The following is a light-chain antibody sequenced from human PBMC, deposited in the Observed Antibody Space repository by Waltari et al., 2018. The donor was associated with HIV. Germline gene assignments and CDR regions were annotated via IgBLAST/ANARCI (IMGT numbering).Light chain of an antibody. V-gene: IGLV6-57*03. Sequence: NFMLTQPPSVSESPGKTVTISCTRSSGSIASNYVQWYQQRPGSAPTTVIYEVTQRPSGVPDRFSGSIDSSSNSASLTISGLTTEDEADFYCQSYDSSKGDWVFGGGTKLTVL. CDR3: QSYDSSKGDWV. J-gene: IGLJ3*02. CDR2: EVT. CDR1: SGSIASNY.